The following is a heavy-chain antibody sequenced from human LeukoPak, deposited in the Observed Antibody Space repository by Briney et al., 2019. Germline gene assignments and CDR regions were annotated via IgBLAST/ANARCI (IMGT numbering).Heavy chain of an antibody. CDR2: IYHSGTT. CDR1: GYSITSGYF. CDR3: GCIATVEIYFDY. V-gene: IGHV4-38-2*01. J-gene: IGHJ4*02. Sequence: SETLSLTCGVSGYSITSGYFWGWLRQPPGKGLEWIASIYHSGTTYYNPSLKSRVTISVDTSKNQFSLKLTSVTAADSAVYYCGCIATVEIYFDYWGQGTLVTVSS. D-gene: IGHD5-24*01.